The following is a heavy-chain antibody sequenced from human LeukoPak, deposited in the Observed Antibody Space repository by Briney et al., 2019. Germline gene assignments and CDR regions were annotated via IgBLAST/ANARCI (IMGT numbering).Heavy chain of an antibody. CDR2: INSDGSST. J-gene: IGHJ4*02. Sequence: PGGSLRLSCAASGLIFSKYWMTWVRQAPGKGLVWVSRINSDGSSTNYADYVKGRFTISRDNAKNTLYLQMNSLRAEDTAVYYCARKFAALGGYIDYWGQGTLVTVSS. V-gene: IGHV3-74*01. D-gene: IGHD4-23*01. CDR3: ARKFAALGGYIDY. CDR1: GLIFSKYW.